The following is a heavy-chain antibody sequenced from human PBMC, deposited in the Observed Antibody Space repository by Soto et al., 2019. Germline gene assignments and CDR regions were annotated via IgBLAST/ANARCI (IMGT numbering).Heavy chain of an antibody. Sequence: QVQLVESGGGVVQPGRSLRLSCAASGFTFSSYGMHWVRQAPGKGLEWVAVISYDGSNKYYADSVKGRFTISRDNSKNTLYLQMNSLRAEDTAVYYCAKDPIPRVWASINWFDPWGQGTLVTVSS. D-gene: IGHD6-13*01. J-gene: IGHJ5*02. V-gene: IGHV3-30*18. CDR2: ISYDGSNK. CDR1: GFTFSSYG. CDR3: AKDPIPRVWASINWFDP.